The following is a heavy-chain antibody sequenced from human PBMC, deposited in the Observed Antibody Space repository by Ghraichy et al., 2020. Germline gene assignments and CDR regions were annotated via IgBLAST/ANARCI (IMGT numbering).Heavy chain of an antibody. V-gene: IGHV1-3*01. D-gene: IGHD6-19*01. CDR3: ARVPIIAVAGTGWFDP. CDR2: INAGNGNT. CDR1: GYTFTSYA. Sequence: ASVKVSCKASGYTFTSYAMHWVRQAPGQRLEWMGWINAGNGNTKYSQKFQGRVTITRDTSASTAYMELSSLRSEDTAVYYCARVPIIAVAGTGWFDPWGQGTLVTVSS. J-gene: IGHJ5*02.